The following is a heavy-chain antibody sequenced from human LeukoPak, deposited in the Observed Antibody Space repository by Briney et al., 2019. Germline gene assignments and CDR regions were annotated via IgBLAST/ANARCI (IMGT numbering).Heavy chain of an antibody. V-gene: IGHV3-30*02. CDR3: AKDQSHHDSSGSLYDP. CDR2: IRNDASDK. J-gene: IGHJ5*02. CDR1: GFTFSNYG. Sequence: PAGGSLRLSCAASGFTFSNYGMHWVRQAPGKGLEWVAFIRNDASDKYYADSVKGRFTISRDNSENTLYLQLNSLRVEDTAVYYCAKDQSHHDSSGSLYDPWGQGSLVTVSS. D-gene: IGHD3-22*01.